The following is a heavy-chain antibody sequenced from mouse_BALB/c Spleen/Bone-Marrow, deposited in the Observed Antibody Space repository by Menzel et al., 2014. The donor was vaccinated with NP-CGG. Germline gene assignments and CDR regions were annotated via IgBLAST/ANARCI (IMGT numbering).Heavy chain of an antibody. D-gene: IGHD1-1*01. J-gene: IGHJ2*01. CDR3: ATYFYGSSSFDY. Sequence: QVQLQQSGPELVKPGVSVKFSCKASGYTFPASSMHWVKQRHAKSLEWIGLISTESGNTQYNQNFKGKATMTADKSSSTAYMQLTRLTSEDSAIYYCATYFYGSSSFDYWGQGTPLTVSA. V-gene: IGHV1-67*01. CDR2: ISTESGNT. CDR1: GYTFPASS.